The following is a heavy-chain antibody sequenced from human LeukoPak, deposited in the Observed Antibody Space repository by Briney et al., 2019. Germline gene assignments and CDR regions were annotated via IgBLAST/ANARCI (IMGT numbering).Heavy chain of an antibody. J-gene: IGHJ6*03. Sequence: GASVKVSCKASGYTFISYGISWVRQAPGQGLEWMGWIIVYNGNTNYAQKLQGRVTMTTDTSTSTAYMELRSLRSDDTAVYYCERVPYYYDTSGPTYYYYMDVWGKGTTVTVSS. CDR2: IIVYNGNT. V-gene: IGHV1-18*01. CDR3: ERVPYYYDTSGPTYYYYMDV. D-gene: IGHD3-22*01. CDR1: GYTFISYG.